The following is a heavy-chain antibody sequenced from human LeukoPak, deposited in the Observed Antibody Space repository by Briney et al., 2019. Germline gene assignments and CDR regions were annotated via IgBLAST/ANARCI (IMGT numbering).Heavy chain of an antibody. D-gene: IGHD6-25*01. V-gene: IGHV5-51*01. CDR2: VYPDDSDT. CDR3: ARAYTGSFSGYNY. Sequence: GESLKIPCKGSGYSFSNYWIGWVRQMPGKGLEWMGIVYPDDSDTRYNPPFEGQVTISVDKSISTAYLQWSSLRASDTAMYFCARAYTGSFSGYNYWGQGTLVTVSS. CDR1: GYSFSNYW. J-gene: IGHJ4*02.